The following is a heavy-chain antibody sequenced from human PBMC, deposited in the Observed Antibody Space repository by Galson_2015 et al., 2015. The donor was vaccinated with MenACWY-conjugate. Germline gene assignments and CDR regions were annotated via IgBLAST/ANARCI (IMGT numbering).Heavy chain of an antibody. J-gene: IGHJ3*02. CDR1: GFTLSSYW. Sequence: SLRLSCAASGFTLSSYWMHWVRHAPGKGLVWVSRINTDGRSTYYADSVKGRFIISRDIAKNTLYLQMNSLRADDTAVYYCVRGGDAFDIWGQGTLVTVSP. V-gene: IGHV3-74*01. CDR2: INTDGRST. CDR3: VRGGDAFDI.